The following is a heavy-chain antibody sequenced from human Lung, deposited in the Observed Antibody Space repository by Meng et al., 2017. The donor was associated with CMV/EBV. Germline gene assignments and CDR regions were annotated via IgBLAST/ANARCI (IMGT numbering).Heavy chain of an antibody. D-gene: IGHD1/OR15-1a*01. CDR1: GFTFSGYS. V-gene: IGHV3-48*03. CDR3: ARNTLSYYGMDV. Sequence: GESLKISCAASGFTFSGYSMNWVRQAPGKGLEWVSYINKNGFNIEYADSVKGRFTISRDNAKNSLYLQLNSLRAEDTAIYYCARNTLSYYGMDVWGQGTTVTVSS. J-gene: IGHJ6*02. CDR2: INKNGFNI.